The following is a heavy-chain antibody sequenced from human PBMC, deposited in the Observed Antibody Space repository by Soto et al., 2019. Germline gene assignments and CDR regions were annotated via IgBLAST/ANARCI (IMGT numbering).Heavy chain of an antibody. CDR3: ARVVDYCDPYYYYGMDV. V-gene: IGHV3-21*01. D-gene: IGHD3-22*01. J-gene: IGHJ6*02. CDR1: GFTFSSYG. CDR2: ISCSSSYI. Sequence: EVQLVESGGGLVKPGGSLRLSFAASGFTFSSYGMNWVRQAPGKGLEWVSSISCSSSYIYYADSVKGRFTISRDNAKNSLYLQMNSLRAEDTAVYYCARVVDYCDPYYYYGMDVWGQGTTVTVSS.